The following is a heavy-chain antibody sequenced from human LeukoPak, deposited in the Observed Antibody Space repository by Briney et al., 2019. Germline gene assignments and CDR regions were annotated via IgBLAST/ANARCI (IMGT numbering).Heavy chain of an antibody. Sequence: PSEALSITCTVPGGSISSYYCSWSRQPAGKGLGWVGRIYTSGSTNYNPSLKSRVAMSVDTSNNQISLKLSSVTAADTAVYSCASDRVSERWFDPWGQGTLVTVSS. CDR1: GGSISSYY. V-gene: IGHV4-4*07. D-gene: IGHD2/OR15-2a*01. J-gene: IGHJ5*02. CDR2: IYTSGST. CDR3: ASDRVSERWFDP.